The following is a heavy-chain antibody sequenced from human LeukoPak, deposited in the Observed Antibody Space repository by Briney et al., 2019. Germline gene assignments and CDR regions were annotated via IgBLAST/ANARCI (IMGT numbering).Heavy chain of an antibody. V-gene: IGHV4-34*01. D-gene: IGHD6-13*01. CDR3: ARSGTYQHSSSYDY. CDR1: GESFSDSY. CDR2: IHRSGST. Sequence: SETLSLTCAVYGESFSDSYWNWIRQAPGKTLEWIGEIHRSGSTNYNPSLQSRVNILIDPSKKQFSLKLSSVTAADTAVYYCARSGTYQHSSSYDYWGQGILVTVSS. J-gene: IGHJ4*02.